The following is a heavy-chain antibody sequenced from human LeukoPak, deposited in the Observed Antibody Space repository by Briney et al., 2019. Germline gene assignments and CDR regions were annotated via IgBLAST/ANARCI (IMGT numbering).Heavy chain of an antibody. J-gene: IGHJ4*02. CDR2: ISGSGGST. Sequence: GGSLRLSCAASGFTFSSYSMNWVRQAPGKGLEWVSAISGSGGSTYYADSVKGRFTISRDNSKNTLYLQMNSLRAEDTAVYYCARSNTAMVFFDYWGQGTLVTVSS. CDR3: ARSNTAMVFFDY. D-gene: IGHD5-18*01. CDR1: GFTFSSYS. V-gene: IGHV3-23*01.